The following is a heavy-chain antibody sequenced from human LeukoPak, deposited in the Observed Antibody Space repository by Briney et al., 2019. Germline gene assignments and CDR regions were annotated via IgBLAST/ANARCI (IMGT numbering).Heavy chain of an antibody. D-gene: IGHD3-10*01. J-gene: IGHJ4*02. V-gene: IGHV3-43*02. CDR3: AKASSGSSYSPIDY. CDR1: GFTFDKSA. CDR2: ISGDGGST. Sequence: PGGSLRLSCAASGFTFDKSAMDWVRQAPGKGLEWVSVISGDGGSTYYANSVKGRFTISRDNSKNSLYLQMNSLRTEDTAFYYCAKASSGSSYSPIDYWGQETLVTVSS.